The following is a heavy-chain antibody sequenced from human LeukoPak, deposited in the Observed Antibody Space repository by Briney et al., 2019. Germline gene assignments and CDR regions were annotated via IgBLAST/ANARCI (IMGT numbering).Heavy chain of an antibody. CDR3: ARDRSSWSYYYYGMDV. J-gene: IGHJ6*02. CDR2: IYHSGST. V-gene: IGHV4-4*02. D-gene: IGHD6-13*01. CDR1: GGSISSSNW. Sequence: PSETLSLTCAVSGGSISSSNWWSWVRQPPGKGLEWIGEIYHSGSTNYNPSLKSRVTISVDKSKNQFSLKLSSVTAADTAVYYCARDRSSWSYYYYGMDVWGQGTTVTVSS.